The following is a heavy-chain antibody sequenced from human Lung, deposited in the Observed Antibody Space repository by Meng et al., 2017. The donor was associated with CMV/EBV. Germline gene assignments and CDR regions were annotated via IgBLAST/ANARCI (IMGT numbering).Heavy chain of an antibody. CDR1: GFTFSSYA. D-gene: IGHD3-22*01. CDR3: ARDQYYYDSSGYYDY. J-gene: IGHJ4*02. Sequence: GESXKISCAASGFTFSSYAMHWVRRAPGKGLEWVAVISYDGSNKYYAHSVKGRFTISRDNSKNTLYLQMNSLRAEDTAVYYCARDQYYYDSSGYYDYWGRGTXVTVSS. CDR2: ISYDGSNK. V-gene: IGHV3-30-3*01.